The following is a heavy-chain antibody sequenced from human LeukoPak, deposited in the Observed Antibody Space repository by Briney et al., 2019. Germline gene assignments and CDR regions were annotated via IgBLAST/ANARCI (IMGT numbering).Heavy chain of an antibody. CDR2: IYTSGST. D-gene: IGHD6-19*01. CDR1: GGSISSYY. Sequence: PSETLSLTCTVSGGSISSYYWSWIRQPAGXGLEWIGRIYTSGSTNYNPSLKSRVTMSVDTSKNQFSLKLSSVTAADTAVYYCARGLGAIAVAGWSYYFDYWGQGTLVTVSS. V-gene: IGHV4-4*07. CDR3: ARGLGAIAVAGWSYYFDY. J-gene: IGHJ4*02.